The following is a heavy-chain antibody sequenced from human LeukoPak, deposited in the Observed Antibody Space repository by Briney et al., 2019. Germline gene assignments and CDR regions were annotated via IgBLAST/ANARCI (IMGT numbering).Heavy chain of an antibody. V-gene: IGHV4-34*01. D-gene: IGHD6-13*01. CDR1: GGSFSGYY. CDR3: ARGGIAAVGVRRKIDY. J-gene: IGHJ4*02. CDR2: INHSGST. Sequence: SETLSLTCAVYGGSFSGYYWSWIRQPPGKGLEWIGEINHSGSTNYNPSLKSRVTISVDTSKNQFSLKLSSVTAADTAVYYCARGGIAAVGVRRKIDYWGQGTLVTVSS.